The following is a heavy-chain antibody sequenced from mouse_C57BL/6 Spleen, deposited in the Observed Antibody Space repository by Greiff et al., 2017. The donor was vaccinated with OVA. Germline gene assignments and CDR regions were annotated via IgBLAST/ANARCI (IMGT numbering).Heavy chain of an antibody. V-gene: IGHV14-4*01. J-gene: IGHJ4*01. CDR3: TTLGSSYEYYAMDY. D-gene: IGHD1-1*01. CDR2: IDPENGDT. Sequence: VQLQQSGAELVRPGASVKLSCTASGFTFKDDYMHWVKQRPGQGLEWIGLIDPENGDTTYASKFKGKATITADTSSNTAYLQLSSLTSEDTAVYDCTTLGSSYEYYAMDYWGQGTSVTVAS. CDR1: GFTFKDDY.